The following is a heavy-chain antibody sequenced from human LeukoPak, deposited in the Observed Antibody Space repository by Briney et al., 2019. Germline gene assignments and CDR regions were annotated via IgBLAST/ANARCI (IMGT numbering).Heavy chain of an antibody. CDR1: GGSITSYY. V-gene: IGHV4-59*08. J-gene: IGHJ4*02. Sequence: SETLSLTCTVSGGSITSYYWSWIRQPPGKGLEWIGYIYSSGSTTYNPSLRSRVTISVDTSKNQFSLRLTSVTAADTAVYYCARRAVAENYFDYWGQGTLITDSS. CDR3: ARRAVAENYFDY. CDR2: IYSSGST. D-gene: IGHD6-19*01.